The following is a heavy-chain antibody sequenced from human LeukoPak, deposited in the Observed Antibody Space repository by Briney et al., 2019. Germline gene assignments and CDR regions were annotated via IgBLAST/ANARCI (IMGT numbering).Heavy chain of an antibody. Sequence: GGSLRLSCAASGFKFDDYTMHWVRQAPGKGLEWVSLITWDGDTAYYADSVRGRFTISRDNSKDSLYLQMNSLRTEDTALYYCAKDYVSGYDWRFFDYWGPGTLVTVSS. CDR3: AKDYVSGYDWRFFDY. D-gene: IGHD5-12*01. CDR1: GFKFDDYT. V-gene: IGHV3-43*01. CDR2: ITWDGDTA. J-gene: IGHJ4*02.